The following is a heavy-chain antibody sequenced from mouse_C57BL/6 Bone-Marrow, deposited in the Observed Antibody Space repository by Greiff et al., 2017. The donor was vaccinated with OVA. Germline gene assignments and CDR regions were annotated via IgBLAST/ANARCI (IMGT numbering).Heavy chain of an antibody. Sequence: VQLQQSGPELVKPGASVKISCKASGYAFSSSWMNWVKQRPGKGLEWIGRIYPGDGDTNYNGKFKGKATLTADKSSSTAYMQLISLTSEDSAVYFCARRHYAMDYWGQGTSVTVSS. CDR3: ARRHYAMDY. V-gene: IGHV1-82*01. CDR2: IYPGDGDT. CDR1: GYAFSSSW. J-gene: IGHJ4*01.